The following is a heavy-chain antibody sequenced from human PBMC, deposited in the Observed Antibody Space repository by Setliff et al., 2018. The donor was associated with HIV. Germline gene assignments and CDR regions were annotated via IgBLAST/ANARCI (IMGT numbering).Heavy chain of an antibody. CDR3: ALGYCSVGSCYSVDFDY. CDR1: GYTFTDYY. Sequence: ASVKVSCKASGYTFTDYYMHWVRQAPGQGLEWMGRINPNSGGTNHAQKFQGRVTMTRDTSSSTAYMELSSLGSEDTAVYYCALGYCSVGSCYSVDFDYWGQGTLVTVSS. V-gene: IGHV1-2*06. D-gene: IGHD2-15*01. CDR2: INPNSGGT. J-gene: IGHJ4*02.